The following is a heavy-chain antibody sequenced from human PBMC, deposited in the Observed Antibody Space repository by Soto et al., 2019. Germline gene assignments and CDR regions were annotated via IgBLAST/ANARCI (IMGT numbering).Heavy chain of an antibody. CDR2: VYPGDSET. Sequence: RGESLKISCKASGYKFTTYWIGWVRQMPGKGLEWMGIVYPGDSETRYSPSFQGHVTVSADTSLSTAYLHWNSLWASDTAMYYCARHAAAGGYNCDALDLWGKGTMVTVSS. D-gene: IGHD6-13*01. CDR3: ARHAAAGGYNCDALDL. CDR1: GYKFTTYW. V-gene: IGHV5-51*01. J-gene: IGHJ3*01.